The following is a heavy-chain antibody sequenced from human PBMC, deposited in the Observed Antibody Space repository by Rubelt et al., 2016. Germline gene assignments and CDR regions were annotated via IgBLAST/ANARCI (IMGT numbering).Heavy chain of an antibody. D-gene: IGHD6-13*01. CDR1: GITFSSYA. CDR2: ISHDGSNK. V-gene: IGHV3-30*04. J-gene: IGHJ4*02. CDR3: AREFIAAAFY. Sequence: VQLVESGGGLVKPGGSLRLSCAASGITFSSYAMHWVRQAPGKGLEWVAVISHDGSNKYYADSVKGRFTISRDNSKNALYLQMNSLRAEDTAVYYCAREFIAAAFYWGQGTLVTVSS.